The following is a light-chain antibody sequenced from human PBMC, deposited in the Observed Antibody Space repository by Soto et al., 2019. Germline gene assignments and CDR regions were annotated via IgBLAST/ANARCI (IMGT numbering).Light chain of an antibody. Sequence: EIQMTQSPSSVSASVGDRVTITCRASQGISSWLAWYQQKQGKAPKLLIYAASSLQSGVPSRFSGSVSGTDGTITISSLKKEDGTTYYCQQANSFPLTFGGGTKVDIK. V-gene: IGKV1-12*01. CDR3: QQANSFPLT. CDR1: QGISSW. J-gene: IGKJ4*01. CDR2: AAS.